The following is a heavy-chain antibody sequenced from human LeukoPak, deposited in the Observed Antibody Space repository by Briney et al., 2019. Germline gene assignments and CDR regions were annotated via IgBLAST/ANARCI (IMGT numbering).Heavy chain of an antibody. Sequence: SETLSLTCTVSGGSISSYYWSWIRQPAGKGLEWIGRIYTSGSTNYNPSLKSRVTMSVDTSKNQSSLKLSSVTAADTAVYYCARAQDYSNYDWFDPWGQGTLVTVSS. CDR1: GGSISSYY. V-gene: IGHV4-4*07. CDR2: IYTSGST. D-gene: IGHD4-4*01. CDR3: ARAQDYSNYDWFDP. J-gene: IGHJ5*02.